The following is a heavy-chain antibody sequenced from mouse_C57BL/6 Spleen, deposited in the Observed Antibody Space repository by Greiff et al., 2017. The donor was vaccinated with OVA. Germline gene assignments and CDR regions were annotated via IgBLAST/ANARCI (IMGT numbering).Heavy chain of an antibody. Sequence: QVQLQQPGAELVKPGASVKLSCKASGYTFTSYWMHWVTQRPGQGLEWIGMIHPNSGSTNYNEKFKSKATLTVDKSSSTAYMQLSSLTSEDSAVYYCARWDYENWFAYWGQGTLVTVSA. CDR3: ARWDYENWFAY. D-gene: IGHD2-4*01. CDR2: IHPNSGST. CDR1: GYTFTSYW. J-gene: IGHJ3*01. V-gene: IGHV1-64*01.